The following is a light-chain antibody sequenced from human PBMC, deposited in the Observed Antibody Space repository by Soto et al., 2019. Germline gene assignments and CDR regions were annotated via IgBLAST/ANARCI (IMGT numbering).Light chain of an antibody. CDR3: GTWDSGRSAVV. V-gene: IGLV1-51*02. J-gene: IGLJ2*01. Sequence: QSVLTQPPSVSAAPGQKVTISCSGSSSNIGNNYVSWYQQLPPTAPKLLIYENNNQPSGIPDRFSGSKSGTSATLGITGLQTGDEADYYCGTWDSGRSAVVFGGGTKLTVL. CDR1: SSNIGNNY. CDR2: ENN.